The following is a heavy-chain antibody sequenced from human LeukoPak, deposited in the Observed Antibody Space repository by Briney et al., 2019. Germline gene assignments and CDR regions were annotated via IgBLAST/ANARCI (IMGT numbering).Heavy chain of an antibody. CDR2: IYHSGST. CDR1: GYSISSGYY. D-gene: IGHD3-22*01. Sequence: SETLSLTCTVSGYSISSGYYWGWIRQPPGKGLEWIGSIYHSGSTYYNPSLKSRVTISVDTSKNQFSLKLSSVTAADTAVYYCARVGAYYYDMYYFDYWGQGTLVTVSS. CDR3: ARVGAYYYDMYYFDY. V-gene: IGHV4-38-2*02. J-gene: IGHJ4*02.